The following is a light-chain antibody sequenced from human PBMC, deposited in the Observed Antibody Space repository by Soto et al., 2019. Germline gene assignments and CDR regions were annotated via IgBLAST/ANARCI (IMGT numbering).Light chain of an antibody. V-gene: IGKV3-11*01. Sequence: EFVLTQSPGTLSLSPGERATLSCRASQSVSSKLAWYQQKPGQAPRLLIYGTFIRATGIPARFSGSGSGTDFTLTISSLEPEDFAVYYCQQRSSWPITFGQGTRLEIK. CDR1: QSVSSK. CDR2: GTF. CDR3: QQRSSWPIT. J-gene: IGKJ5*01.